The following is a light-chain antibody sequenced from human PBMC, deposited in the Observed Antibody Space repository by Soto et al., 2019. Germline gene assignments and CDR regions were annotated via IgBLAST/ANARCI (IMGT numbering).Light chain of an antibody. Sequence: QSALTQPPSASGSPGQSVTISCTGTSSDVGGYKYVSWYQQHPGKAPKLMIFEVNKRPSGVPDRFSGAKSGNTASLTVSGLQAEEEADSYCSSYEGINNLGVFGTGTKLTVL. CDR1: SSDVGGYKY. J-gene: IGLJ1*01. CDR2: EVN. V-gene: IGLV2-8*01. CDR3: SSYEGINNLGV.